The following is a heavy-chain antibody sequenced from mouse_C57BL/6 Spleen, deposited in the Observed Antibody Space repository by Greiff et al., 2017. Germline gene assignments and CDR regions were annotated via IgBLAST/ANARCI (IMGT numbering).Heavy chain of an antibody. CDR2: ISRGSSTI. V-gene: IGHV5-17*01. D-gene: IGHD2-3*01. CDR1: GFTFSDYG. Sequence: EVQVVESGGGLVKPGGSLKLSCAASGFTFSDYGMHWVRQAPEKGLEWVAYISRGSSTIYYADTVKGRVTISRDNAKNTLFLQMTSLRSEDTAMYYCARGVTSVYYAMDYWGQGTSVTVSS. CDR3: ARGVTSVYYAMDY. J-gene: IGHJ4*01.